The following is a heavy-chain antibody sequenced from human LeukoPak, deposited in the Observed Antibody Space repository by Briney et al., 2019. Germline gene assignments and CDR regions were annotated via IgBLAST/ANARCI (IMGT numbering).Heavy chain of an antibody. J-gene: IGHJ5*02. CDR2: ISSSSSTI. Sequence: GGSLRLSCAASGFTFSSYSMNWVRQAPGKGLEWVSYISSSSSTIYYADSVKGRFTISRDNAKNSLYLQMNSLRAEDTAVYYCARANWGHWFDPWGQGTLVTVSS. V-gene: IGHV3-48*04. CDR1: GFTFSSYS. D-gene: IGHD7-27*01. CDR3: ARANWGHWFDP.